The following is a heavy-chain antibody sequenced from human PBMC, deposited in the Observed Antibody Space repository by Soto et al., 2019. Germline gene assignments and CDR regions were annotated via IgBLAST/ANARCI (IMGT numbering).Heavy chain of an antibody. CDR2: IKQDGSEK. J-gene: IGHJ3*02. Sequence: EVQLVESGGDLAQPGGSLRLSCAASGFTLSNFWVNWVRQAPGKGLEWVANIKQDGSEKYYVDSVKGRFSISRDNTKSSLFLQMNNLRAEDTAVYYCLVTTSAFDIWGQGTTVTVSS. CDR3: LVTTSAFDI. CDR1: GFTLSNFW. V-gene: IGHV3-7*01. D-gene: IGHD4-17*01.